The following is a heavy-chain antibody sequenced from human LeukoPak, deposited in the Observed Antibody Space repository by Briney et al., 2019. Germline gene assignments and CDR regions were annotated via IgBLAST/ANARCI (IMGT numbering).Heavy chain of an antibody. Sequence: SQTLSLTCTVSGGSISSGSYYWSWIRQPAGKGLEWIGRIYTSGSTNYNPSLKSRVTISVDTSKNQFSLKLSSVTAADTAVYYCARDLVGSVSWGQGTLVTVSS. D-gene: IGHD2/OR15-2a*01. CDR1: GGSISSGSYY. CDR3: ARDLVGSVS. CDR2: IYTSGST. J-gene: IGHJ4*02. V-gene: IGHV4-61*02.